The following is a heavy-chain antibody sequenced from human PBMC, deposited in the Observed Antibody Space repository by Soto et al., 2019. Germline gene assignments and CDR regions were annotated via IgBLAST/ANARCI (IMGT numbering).Heavy chain of an antibody. J-gene: IGHJ5*02. Sequence: SETLSLTCTVSGRSISSYYWCWIRQPPRKGLERIGYIYYRGSTNYNPSIKSRVTISLDTSKNQFSLKLSSVTAAVTAMYYCARETAVFNWFDPWGQGTLVTVAS. CDR2: IYYRGST. CDR3: ARETAVFNWFDP. D-gene: IGHD6-13*01. CDR1: GRSISSYY. V-gene: IGHV4-59*01.